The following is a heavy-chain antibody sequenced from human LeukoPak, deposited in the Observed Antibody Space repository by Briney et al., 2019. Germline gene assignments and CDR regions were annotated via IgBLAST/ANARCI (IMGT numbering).Heavy chain of an antibody. D-gene: IGHD3-10*01. Sequence: SETLSLTCIVSGGSISSTDYYWGWIRQPPGKGLEWIGNIYYSGNTYYNPSLKSRVTISVDTSKNQFSLKLSSVTAADTAGYYCARQGFYYGSGTDFHHWGQGTLVTVSS. V-gene: IGHV4-39*01. J-gene: IGHJ1*01. CDR1: GGSISSTDYY. CDR3: ARQGFYYGSGTDFHH. CDR2: IYYSGNT.